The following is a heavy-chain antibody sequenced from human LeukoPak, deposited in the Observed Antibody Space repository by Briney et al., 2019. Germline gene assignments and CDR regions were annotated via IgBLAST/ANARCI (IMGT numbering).Heavy chain of an antibody. D-gene: IGHD6-25*01. J-gene: IGHJ4*02. CDR1: GGSISSYY. CDR3: ARARYSSAPFDY. V-gene: IGHV4-59*01. Sequence: SETLSLTCIVSGGSISSYYWRWIRQPPGKGQEWIGYNYYSGSTNYNPSLKSRVTISVVTSKNQFSLRLSSVTAADTAVYYCARARYSSAPFDYWGQGTLITVSS. CDR2: NYYSGST.